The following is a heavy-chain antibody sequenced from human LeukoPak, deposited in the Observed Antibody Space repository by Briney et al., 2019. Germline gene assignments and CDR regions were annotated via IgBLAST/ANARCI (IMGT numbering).Heavy chain of an antibody. CDR1: GFTFSSYA. D-gene: IGHD5-18*01. V-gene: IGHV3-30-3*01. CDR3: ARDTYSYGFGGGDY. CDR2: ISYDGSNK. Sequence: GGSLRLSCAASGFTFSSYAMHWVRQAPGKGLEWVAVISYDGSNKYYADSVRGRFTISRDNSKNTLYLQMNSLRAEDTAVYYCARDTYSYGFGGGDYWGQGTLVTVSS. J-gene: IGHJ4*02.